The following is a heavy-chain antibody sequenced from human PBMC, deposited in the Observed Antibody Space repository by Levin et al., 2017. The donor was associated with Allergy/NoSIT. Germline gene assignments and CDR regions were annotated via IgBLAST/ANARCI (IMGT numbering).Heavy chain of an antibody. Sequence: GGSLRLSCAASGFTFVNYAMTWVRQAPGKGLEWVSTINGNGDRTHYADSVKGRFTISRDNSKNTVYLQMNSLRADDTAVYSCTDPGNKGQWTYWGQGTLVTVSS. CDR2: INGNGDRT. D-gene: IGHD2/OR15-2a*01. CDR3: TDPGNKGQWTY. J-gene: IGHJ4*02. V-gene: IGHV3-23*01. CDR1: GFTFVNYA.